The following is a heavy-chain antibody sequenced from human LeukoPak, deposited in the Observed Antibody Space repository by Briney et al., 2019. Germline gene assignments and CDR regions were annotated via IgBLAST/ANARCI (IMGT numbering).Heavy chain of an antibody. V-gene: IGHV1-3*03. D-gene: IGHD4-17*01. Sequence: ASVKVSCKASGYDFTKYAVQWVRQAPGQRLEWMGWIDAGNGRTKYSQDFQGRVTITRDTSASMAYMKLSSLRSDDMAVYYCARGIWSTTATAYYLDYWGQGTLVTVSS. CDR1: GYDFTKYA. CDR2: IDAGNGRT. J-gene: IGHJ4*02. CDR3: ARGIWSTTATAYYLDY.